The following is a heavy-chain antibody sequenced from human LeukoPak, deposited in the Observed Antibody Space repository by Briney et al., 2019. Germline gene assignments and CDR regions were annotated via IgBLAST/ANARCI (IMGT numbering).Heavy chain of an antibody. CDR3: ARDGMRWPARY. D-gene: IGHD5-24*01. J-gene: IGHJ4*02. CDR2: ISSSGSTV. Sequence: GGSLRLSCAASGITFGSYGMSWVRQAPGKGPEWVSHISSSGSTVSYADSVKGRFTISRDNAKSSLYLQMNSLRVEDTAVYHCARDGMRWPARYWGQGTLVTVSS. V-gene: IGHV3-48*01. CDR1: GITFGSYG.